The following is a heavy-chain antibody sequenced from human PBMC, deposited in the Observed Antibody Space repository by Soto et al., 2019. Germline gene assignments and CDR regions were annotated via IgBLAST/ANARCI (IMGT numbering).Heavy chain of an antibody. V-gene: IGHV4-30-4*01. CDR1: GGSISSGDYY. D-gene: IGHD2-15*01. CDR3: AREPDYCSGGSCYYYGMDV. Sequence: QVQLQESGPGLVKPSQTLSLTCTVSGGSISSGDYYWSWIRQPPGKGLEWIGYIYYSGSTYYNPSLKSRVTISVDTSKNQFSLKLSSVTAADTAVYYCAREPDYCSGGSCYYYGMDVWGQGTTVTVSS. CDR2: IYYSGST. J-gene: IGHJ6*02.